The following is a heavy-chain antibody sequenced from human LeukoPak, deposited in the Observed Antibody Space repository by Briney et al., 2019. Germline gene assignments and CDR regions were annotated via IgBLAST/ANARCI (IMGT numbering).Heavy chain of an antibody. CDR2: IYHSGST. CDR1: GGSISSSNW. Sequence: PSETLSLTCAVSGGSISSSNWWSWVRQPPGKGLEWIGEIYHSGSTNYNPSLKSRVTISVDTSKNQFSLKLSSVTAADTAVYYCATADTAADYYYYYYMDVWGKGTTVTVSS. D-gene: IGHD2-2*01. J-gene: IGHJ6*03. CDR3: ATADTAADYYYYYYMDV. V-gene: IGHV4-4*02.